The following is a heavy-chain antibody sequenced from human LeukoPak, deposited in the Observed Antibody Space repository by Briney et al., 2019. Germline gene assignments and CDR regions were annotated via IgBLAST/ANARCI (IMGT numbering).Heavy chain of an antibody. Sequence: PGGSLRLSCAASGFTFSSYAMSWVRQAPGKGLEWVSAISGSGGSTYYADSVKGRFTISRDNSKNTLYLQMNSLRAEDTAVYYCANRRENYDFWSGLYYFDYWGQGTLVTVSS. J-gene: IGHJ4*02. D-gene: IGHD3-3*01. CDR2: ISGSGGST. CDR3: ANRRENYDFWSGLYYFDY. CDR1: GFTFSSYA. V-gene: IGHV3-23*01.